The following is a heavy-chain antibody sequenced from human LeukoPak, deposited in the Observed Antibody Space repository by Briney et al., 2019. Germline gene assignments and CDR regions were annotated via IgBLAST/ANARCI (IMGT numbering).Heavy chain of an antibody. V-gene: IGHV4-34*01. CDR3: ARVPARIAAAGKGWFDP. Sequence: SETLSLTCAVYGGSFSGYYWSWIRQPPGKGREWIGEINHSGSTNYNPSLKSRVTISVDTSKNQFSLKLSSVTAADTAVYYCARVPARIAAAGKGWFDPWGQGTLVTVSS. J-gene: IGHJ5*02. D-gene: IGHD6-13*01. CDR1: GGSFSGYY. CDR2: INHSGST.